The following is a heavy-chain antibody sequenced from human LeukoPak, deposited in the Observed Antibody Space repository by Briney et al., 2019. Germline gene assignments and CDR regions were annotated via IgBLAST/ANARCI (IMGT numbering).Heavy chain of an antibody. CDR2: IDWDDDK. Sequence: SGPALVKPTQTLTLTCTFSGFSLATSGVCVSWIRQPPGKALEWLARIDWDDDKYYSTSLKTRLTISRDTSKNQVVLIMTNMDPVDTATYYCARIFGSRYYFDNWGQGTLVTVSS. V-gene: IGHV2-70*11. D-gene: IGHD3-3*01. CDR1: GFSLATSGVC. CDR3: ARIFGSRYYFDN. J-gene: IGHJ4*02.